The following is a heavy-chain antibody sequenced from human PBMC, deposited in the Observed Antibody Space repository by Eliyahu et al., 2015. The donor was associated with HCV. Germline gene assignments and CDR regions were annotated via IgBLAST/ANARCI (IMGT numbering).Heavy chain of an antibody. J-gene: IGHJ5*02. V-gene: IGHV3-15*07. D-gene: IGHD5-12*01. CDR3: TTEDYSGYVGNWFDP. Sequence: EVQLVESGGGLVKPGGSLRLSCXAXGFXFXNAWMNWVRQAPGKGLEWVGRIKSKTDGGTTDYAAPVKGRFTISRDDSKNTLYLQMNSLKTEDTAVYYCTTEDYSGYVGNWFDPWGQGTLVTVSS. CDR1: GFXFXNAW. CDR2: IKSKTDGGTT.